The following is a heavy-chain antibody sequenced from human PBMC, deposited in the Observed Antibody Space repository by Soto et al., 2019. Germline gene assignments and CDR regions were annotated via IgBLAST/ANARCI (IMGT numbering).Heavy chain of an antibody. CDR3: ERALAAAEGRRGNFDI. CDR2: INHSGST. J-gene: IGHJ3*02. Sequence: SETLSLTCAVYGGSFSGYYWSWIRQPPGKGLEWIGEINHSGSTNYNPSLKSRVTISVDTSKNQFSLKLSSVTAADTAVYYCERALAAAEGRRGNFDIWGQVPMGTLS. D-gene: IGHD6-13*01. CDR1: GGSFSGYY. V-gene: IGHV4-34*01.